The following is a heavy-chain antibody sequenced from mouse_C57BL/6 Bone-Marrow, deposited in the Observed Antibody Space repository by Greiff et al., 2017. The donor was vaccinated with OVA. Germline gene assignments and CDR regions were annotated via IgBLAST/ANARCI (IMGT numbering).Heavy chain of an antibody. Sequence: QVQLQQSGAELVKPGASVEISCTASGSSFRRYWLPWLQQIPGKGLSLIGQIYPGDGDTNYNGKFKGKATLTADKSSSTAYMQLSSLTSEDSAVYFCARGYFWGQGTTLTVSS. CDR2: IYPGDGDT. J-gene: IGHJ2*01. V-gene: IGHV1-80*01. CDR3: ARGYF. CDR1: GSSFRRYW.